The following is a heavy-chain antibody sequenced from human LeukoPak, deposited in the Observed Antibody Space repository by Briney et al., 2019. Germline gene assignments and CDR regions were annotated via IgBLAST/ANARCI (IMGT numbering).Heavy chain of an antibody. CDR1: GYTFTSYD. J-gene: IGHJ4*02. Sequence: ASVKVSCKASGYTFTSYDINWVRQATGQGLEWMGWMNPNSGNTGYAQKFQGRVTMTRNTSISTAYMELSSLRSEDTAVYYCARPNPNYSSSWGPSFDYWGQGTLVTVSS. V-gene: IGHV1-8*01. CDR2: MNPNSGNT. CDR3: ARPNPNYSSSWGPSFDY. D-gene: IGHD6-13*01.